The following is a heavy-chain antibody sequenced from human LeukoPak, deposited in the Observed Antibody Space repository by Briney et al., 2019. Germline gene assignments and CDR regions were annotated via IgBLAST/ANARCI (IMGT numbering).Heavy chain of an antibody. CDR3: AKDINLVGSYYFDY. J-gene: IGHJ4*02. CDR2: ISTSSVYI. CDR1: GFTFSSYS. Sequence: GGSLRLSCAASGFTFSSYSMNWVRQAPGKGLEWVSSISTSSVYIYYGDSVKGRFTISRDNSKNSLYLQMNSLRAEDTALYYCAKDINLVGSYYFDYWGQGTLVTVSS. V-gene: IGHV3-21*04. D-gene: IGHD2-8*02.